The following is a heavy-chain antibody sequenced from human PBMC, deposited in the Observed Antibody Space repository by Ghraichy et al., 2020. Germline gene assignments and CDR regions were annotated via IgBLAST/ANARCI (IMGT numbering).Heavy chain of an antibody. D-gene: IGHD1-1*01. CDR1: GYTFSSYD. Sequence: ASVKVSCKASGYTFSSYDINLVLQATGQGLEWMGWMDPNSGNTGYAQKFQGRVTITRNTSISTAYMELSSLTSEDTAVYYCAVTPTGGVSYYYYGLDVWGQGTTVTVSS. CDR2: MDPNSGNT. CDR3: AVTPTGGVSYYYYGLDV. V-gene: IGHV1-8*01. J-gene: IGHJ6*02.